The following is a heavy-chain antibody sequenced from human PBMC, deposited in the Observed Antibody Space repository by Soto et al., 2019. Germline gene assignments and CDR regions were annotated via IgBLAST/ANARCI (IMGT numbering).Heavy chain of an antibody. Sequence: QVQLVQSGAEVKRPGSSVKVSCKASGDTFSFYSINWVRQAPGLGLEWMGRVNPILSMSNYAQRFQGRVTMTADKSTSTAYMEISRLRSEDTAMYYCATSYGSGYRAFDYWGQGALVTVSS. CDR3: ATSYGSGYRAFDY. CDR1: GDTFSFYS. J-gene: IGHJ4*02. CDR2: VNPILSMS. D-gene: IGHD3-10*01. V-gene: IGHV1-69*04.